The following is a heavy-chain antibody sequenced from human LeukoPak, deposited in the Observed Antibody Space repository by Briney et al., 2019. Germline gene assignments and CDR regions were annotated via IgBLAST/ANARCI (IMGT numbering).Heavy chain of an antibody. CDR3: ARLKGSGYEDH. J-gene: IGHJ4*02. CDR2: IKEDGGEK. CDR1: RFTFSRYW. Sequence: GGSLRLSCAASRFTFSRYWMSWVRQAPGKGLEWVADIKEDGGEKYYVDSVKGRFTISRDNAKNSLYLQMNSLRAEDTAVYFCARLKGSGYEDHWGQGVLVTVSS. D-gene: IGHD5-12*01. V-gene: IGHV3-7*02.